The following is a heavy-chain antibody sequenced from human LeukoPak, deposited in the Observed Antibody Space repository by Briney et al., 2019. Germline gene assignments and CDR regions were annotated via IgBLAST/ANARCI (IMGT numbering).Heavy chain of an antibody. V-gene: IGHV1-18*01. Sequence: ASVKVSCKASGYTFTSYGISWVRQAPGQGLEWMGWISAYNGNTNYAQKLQGRVTMTTDTSTSTAYMELRSLRSDDTAVYYCARIKSTVTTFESYFDYWGQGTLVTVSS. CDR3: ARIKSTVTTFESYFDY. CDR1: GYTFTSYG. D-gene: IGHD4-17*01. J-gene: IGHJ4*02. CDR2: ISAYNGNT.